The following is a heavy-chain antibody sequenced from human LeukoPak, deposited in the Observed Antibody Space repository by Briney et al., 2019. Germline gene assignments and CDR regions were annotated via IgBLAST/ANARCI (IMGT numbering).Heavy chain of an antibody. CDR1: GVSISSYY. CDR3: ASGPRRAVGTLWN. CDR2: INHSGST. Sequence: SETLSLTCTVSGVSISSYYWSWIRQPPGKGLEWIGEINHSGSTNYNPSLKSRVTISVDTSKNQFSMQLSSVTAADTAVYYCASGPRRAVGTLWNWGQGTLVTVSS. J-gene: IGHJ4*02. D-gene: IGHD3-3*01. V-gene: IGHV4-34*01.